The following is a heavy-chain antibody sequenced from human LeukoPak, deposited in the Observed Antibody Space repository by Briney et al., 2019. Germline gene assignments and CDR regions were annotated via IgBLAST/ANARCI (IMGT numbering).Heavy chain of an antibody. CDR2: IKQDGSEK. J-gene: IGHJ3*02. Sequence: GGSLRLSCAASGFTFSSSWMTWVRQAPGKGLEWVANIKQDGSEKNYLDSVKGRFTISRDNANNSLYLQMNSLRVDDTAVYYCAREPGIGYAFDMWGQGTMVTVSS. V-gene: IGHV3-7*01. CDR1: GFTFSSSW. D-gene: IGHD3-10*01. CDR3: AREPGIGYAFDM.